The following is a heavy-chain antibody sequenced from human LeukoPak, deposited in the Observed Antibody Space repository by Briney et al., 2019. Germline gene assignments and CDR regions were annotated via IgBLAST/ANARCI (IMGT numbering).Heavy chain of an antibody. CDR3: AKDARRSDGWYFFDH. CDR1: GFPFIRYA. CDR2: ISSNGGST. D-gene: IGHD6-19*01. Sequence: PGGSLRLSCSASGFPFIRYAMHWVRQAPGKGLEYVSAISSNGGSTYYADSVKGRFTISRDNSKNTLYLQMSSLRAEDTAIYYCAKDARRSDGWYFFDHWGQGALVTVSS. J-gene: IGHJ4*02. V-gene: IGHV3-64*04.